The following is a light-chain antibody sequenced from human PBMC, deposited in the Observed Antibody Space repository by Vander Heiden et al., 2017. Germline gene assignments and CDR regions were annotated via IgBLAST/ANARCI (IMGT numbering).Light chain of an antibody. CDR1: QGISSY. CDR2: AAS. J-gene: IGKJ3*01. V-gene: IGKV1-9*01. Sequence: DIQLTQSPSFLSASVGDRVTITCRASQGISSYLAWYQQKPGKFSKLLIYAASTLQRGVQSRFSGSGDATAVTLTISSRLPDDFEPYYCQQRYSDDHSYTFGHGTKLDIK. CDR3: QQRYSDDHSYT.